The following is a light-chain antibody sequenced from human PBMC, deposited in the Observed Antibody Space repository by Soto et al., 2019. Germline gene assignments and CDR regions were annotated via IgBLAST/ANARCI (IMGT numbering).Light chain of an antibody. CDR3: QQYGNSGT. V-gene: IGKV3-20*01. CDR1: QSVSKNY. J-gene: IGKJ1*01. CDR2: GAS. Sequence: EIVLTQSPGTLSLSPGERATLSCRASQSVSKNYLAWYQQKPRQAPRLLIYGASNRATGIPDRISGSGSRKDSPLTISRLEPEDFAVYYCQQYGNSGTFGQGTKVDIK.